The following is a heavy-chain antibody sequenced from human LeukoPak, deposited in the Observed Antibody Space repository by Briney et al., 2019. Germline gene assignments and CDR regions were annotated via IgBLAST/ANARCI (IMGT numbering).Heavy chain of an antibody. V-gene: IGHV4-59*01. D-gene: IGHD1-26*01. Sequence: SETLSLSCTVSGGSIRSYFWTWIRQPPGKGLEWIGYISNSGSTNYNPSLKSRVTILMDTSKKQFPLKLSSVTAADTAVYYCASELIVGATMAFDMWGQGKRGTVSS. CDR3: ASELIVGATMAFDM. CDR1: GGSIRSYF. J-gene: IGHJ3*02. CDR2: ISNSGST.